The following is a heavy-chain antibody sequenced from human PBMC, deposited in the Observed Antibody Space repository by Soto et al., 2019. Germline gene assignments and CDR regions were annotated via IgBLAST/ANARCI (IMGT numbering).Heavy chain of an antibody. V-gene: IGHV1-69*01. CDR1: GGTFTSTA. J-gene: IGHJ6*02. CDR2: IIPVLGTP. D-gene: IGHD6-13*01. CDR3: ASSAGLDHLLNYYGLNV. Sequence: QVLLVQSSAEVKKPGYSGKVSCKASGGTFTSTAFSWVRQAPGQGLEWMGGIIPVLGTPNYAQKFQARLTVTADASTTTVHMELSSLRSDDTAVYYCASSAGLDHLLNYYGLNVWGQGTTVTVSS.